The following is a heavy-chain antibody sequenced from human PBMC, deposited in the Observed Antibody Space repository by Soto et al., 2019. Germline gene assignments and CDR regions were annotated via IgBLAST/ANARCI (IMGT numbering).Heavy chain of an antibody. V-gene: IGHV4-30-2*01. Sequence: PSETMSLTCAVSGGSISSGGYSWSWIRQPPGKGLEWIGYIYHSGSTYYNPSLKSRVTISVDRSKNQFSLKLSSVTAADTAVYYCARGNYYGSGSYFRDYYYYGMDVWGQGTTVTVSS. CDR1: GGSISSGGYS. CDR3: ARGNYYGSGSYFRDYYYYGMDV. CDR2: IYHSGST. J-gene: IGHJ6*02. D-gene: IGHD3-10*01.